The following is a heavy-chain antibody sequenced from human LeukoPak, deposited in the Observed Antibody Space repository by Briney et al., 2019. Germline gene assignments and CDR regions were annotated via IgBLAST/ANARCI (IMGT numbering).Heavy chain of an antibody. J-gene: IGHJ4*02. V-gene: IGHV4-59*12. Sequence: SETLSLTCTVSGGSINSYYWSWIRQPPGKGLECIGYIHYTGSTNYNPSLKSRVTISVDTSKSQFSLKLSSVTAADTAVYYCARRREVVVLLSFDYWGQGTLVTVSS. CDR3: ARRREVVVLLSFDY. CDR1: GGSINSYY. D-gene: IGHD3-10*01. CDR2: IHYTGST.